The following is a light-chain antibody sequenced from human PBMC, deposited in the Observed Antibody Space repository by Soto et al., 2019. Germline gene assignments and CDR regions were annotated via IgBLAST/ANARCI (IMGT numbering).Light chain of an antibody. Sequence: DIVMTQSPLSLPVTPGEPASISCRTSQSLLHSNGYNYLDWYLQKPGQSPQLLIYLGTNRDSGVPDRFGGSGSGADYTLKISRVEAEDVGVYYCMQALRTPYTFGQGTKLEIK. J-gene: IGKJ2*01. CDR3: MQALRTPYT. V-gene: IGKV2-28*01. CDR1: QSLLHSNGYNY. CDR2: LGT.